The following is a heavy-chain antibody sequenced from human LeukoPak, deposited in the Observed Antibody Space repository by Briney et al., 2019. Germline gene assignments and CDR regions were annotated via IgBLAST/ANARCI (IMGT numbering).Heavy chain of an antibody. CDR3: ARDNVAAAGTFDY. V-gene: IGHV3-21*01. Sequence: VGSLRLSCAASGFTFSSYSMNWVRQAPGKGLEWVSFISSSSSYIYYADSVKGRFTISRGNAKNSLYLQMNSLRAEDTAVYYCARDNVAAAGTFDYWGQGTLVTVSS. J-gene: IGHJ4*02. D-gene: IGHD6-13*01. CDR2: ISSSSSYI. CDR1: GFTFSSYS.